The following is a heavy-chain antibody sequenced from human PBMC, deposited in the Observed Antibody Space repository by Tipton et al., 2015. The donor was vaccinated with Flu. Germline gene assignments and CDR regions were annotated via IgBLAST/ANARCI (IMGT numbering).Heavy chain of an antibody. D-gene: IGHD1-26*01. Sequence: TLSLTCTVSGDSISRGSYYYNWIRQPAGEGLEWIGRVYTNTNTNYKASLKSRVAISIDRSKNQFSLRLTSVTAADTAMYYCARPRVVGATGAFDIWGQGTMVTVSS. CDR3: ARPRVVGATGAFDI. J-gene: IGHJ3*02. V-gene: IGHV4-61*02. CDR2: VYTNTNT. CDR1: GDSISRGSYY.